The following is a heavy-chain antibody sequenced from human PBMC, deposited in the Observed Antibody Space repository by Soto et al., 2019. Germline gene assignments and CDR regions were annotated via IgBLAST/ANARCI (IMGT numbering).Heavy chain of an antibody. D-gene: IGHD1-7*01. J-gene: IGHJ3*02. Sequence: PSETLPLTCAVYGGSFSGYCWSWIRQTPGKGLEWIGEINHSGSTNYNPSLKSRVTISVDTSKNQFSLKLSSVTAADTAVYYCARAPFRNWNYIRDAFDIWGQRTMVTVSS. V-gene: IGHV4-34*01. CDR2: INHSGST. CDR3: ARAPFRNWNYIRDAFDI. CDR1: GGSFSGYC.